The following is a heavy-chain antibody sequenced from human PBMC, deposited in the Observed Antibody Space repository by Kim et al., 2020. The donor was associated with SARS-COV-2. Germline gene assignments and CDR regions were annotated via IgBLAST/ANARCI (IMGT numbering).Heavy chain of an antibody. D-gene: IGHD3-10*01. V-gene: IGHV4-59*01. CDR1: GFSISSFY. J-gene: IGHJ6*04. CDR2: IYYSGST. CDR3: ARGSSGSLWWDV. Sequence: SETLSLTCTVSGFSISSFYLSWILQPPGKGLEWIGYIYYSGSTNYNPSLKSRVTISVDTSKSQFSLKLSSVTAADTAVYYCARGSSGSLWWDVWGKGTTVTVSS.